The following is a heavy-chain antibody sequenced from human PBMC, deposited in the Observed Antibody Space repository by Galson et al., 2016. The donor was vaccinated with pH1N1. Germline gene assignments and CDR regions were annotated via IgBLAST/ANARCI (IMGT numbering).Heavy chain of an antibody. CDR3: AKANFGGYDLDAFDI. CDR1: GFGFSSYA. Sequence: SLRLSCAASGFGFSSYAMSWARKAPGKGLEWVSSVSGSGGYTYDAVSVKGRFTISRDNSNSTWYLQMNSLRVEDTALYYCAKANFGGYDLDAFDIWGQGTMVTVSS. V-gene: IGHV3-23*01. CDR2: VSGSGGYT. J-gene: IGHJ3*02. D-gene: IGHD5-12*01.